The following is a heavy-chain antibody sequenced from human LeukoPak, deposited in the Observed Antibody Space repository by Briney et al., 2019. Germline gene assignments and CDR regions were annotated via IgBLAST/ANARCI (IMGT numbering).Heavy chain of an antibody. D-gene: IGHD1-26*01. CDR3: ARGGFVSYGMDV. V-gene: IGHV3-33*01. CDR1: GFTFSSYG. J-gene: IGHJ6*02. CDR2: IWYDGSNK. Sequence: GSLRLSCAASGFTFSSYGMHWVRQAPGKGLEWVAVIWYDGSNKYYADSVKGRFTISRDNSKNTLYLQMNSLRAEDTAVYYCARGGFVSYGMDVWGQGTTVTVSS.